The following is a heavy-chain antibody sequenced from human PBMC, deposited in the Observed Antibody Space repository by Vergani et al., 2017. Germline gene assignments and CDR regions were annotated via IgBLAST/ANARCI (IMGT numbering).Heavy chain of an antibody. Sequence: EVQLVQSGAEVKKPGESLKISCKGSEYSFGNYWIGWVRQMPGKGLEWMGIIYPADSDTRYSPSFQGQVTISADKSISTAFLQWDSLKASDTALYYSARHTTYTDSWGQGTLVTV. J-gene: IGHJ4*02. CDR1: EYSFGNYW. V-gene: IGHV5-51*01. D-gene: IGHD1-1*01. CDR3: ARHTTYTDS. CDR2: IYPADSDT.